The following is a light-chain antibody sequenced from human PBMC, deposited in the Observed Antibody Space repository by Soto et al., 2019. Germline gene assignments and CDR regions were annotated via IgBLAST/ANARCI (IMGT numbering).Light chain of an antibody. CDR3: QQYDNLPLT. J-gene: IGKJ4*01. CDR1: QDISNY. Sequence: DIQMTQSPSSLSASVGDRVIITCQASQDISNYLNWYQQKPGKAPKLLIYDASNLETGVPSRFSGSGSGTDFTSTISSLQPEDIATYYCQQYDNLPLTFGGGTKVEIK. CDR2: DAS. V-gene: IGKV1-33*01.